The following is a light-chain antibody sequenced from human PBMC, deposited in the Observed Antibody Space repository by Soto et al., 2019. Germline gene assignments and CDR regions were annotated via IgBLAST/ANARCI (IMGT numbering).Light chain of an antibody. J-gene: IGKJ2*01. CDR1: QSISSY. V-gene: IGKV1-39*01. CDR2: AAS. CDR3: QQSYSTPYT. Sequence: DIQMTQSPSSLSASVGDRVTITCRTSQSISSYLHWYQQKPGKAPKLLIYAASSLQSGVPSRFSGSGSGTDFTLTISSLQPEEFATYYCQQSYSTPYTFGQGPKLEIK.